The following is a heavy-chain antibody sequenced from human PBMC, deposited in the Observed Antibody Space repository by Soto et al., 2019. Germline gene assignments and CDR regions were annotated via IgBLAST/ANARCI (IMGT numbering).Heavy chain of an antibody. CDR1: GGSISSYY. CDR3: GRQGLGPLHDRVDV. Sequence: PSEPLSLTCTVSGGSISSYYRSWFRQSPGKRMKWIGYVHHRWGSSYNPSIQSRVSISEDTSKSQFSQKETAVTATDKAVYYRGRQGLGPLHDRVDVWGQGTTVTVSS. CDR2: VHHRWGS. V-gene: IGHV4-59*08. J-gene: IGHJ6*02. D-gene: IGHD1-26*01.